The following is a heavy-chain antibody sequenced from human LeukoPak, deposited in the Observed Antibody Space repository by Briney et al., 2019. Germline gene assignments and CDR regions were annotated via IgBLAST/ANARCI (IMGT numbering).Heavy chain of an antibody. V-gene: IGHV3-43*01. J-gene: IGHJ2*01. CDR1: GFTFDDYT. CDR2: ISWDGGST. Sequence: GGSLRLSCAASGFTFDDYTMHWVRQAPGKGLEWVSLISWDGGSTYYADSVKGRFTISRDNSKNSLYLQMNSLRTEDTALYYCAKVAIQYTQYWYFDLWGRGTLVTVSS. CDR3: AKVAIQYTQYWYFDL. D-gene: IGHD4-11*01.